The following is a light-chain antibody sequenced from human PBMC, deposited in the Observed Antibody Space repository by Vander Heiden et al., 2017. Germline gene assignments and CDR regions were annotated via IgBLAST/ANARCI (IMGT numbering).Light chain of an antibody. CDR3: QQSYGAPYN. CDR1: ERIDHY. V-gene: IGKV1-39*01. J-gene: IGKJ2*01. Sequence: DIQLTPSPTSLSASLGGRVTITCRASERIDHYLNWYRQKPGKGPELLIYAASNLQSWVPSRFSGSGSGTDFTLTIASLRPEDFATYYCQQSYGAPYNFGQGTKLE. CDR2: AAS.